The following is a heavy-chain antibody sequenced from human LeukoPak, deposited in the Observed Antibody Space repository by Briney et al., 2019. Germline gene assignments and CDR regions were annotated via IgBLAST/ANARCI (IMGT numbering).Heavy chain of an antibody. D-gene: IGHD2-2*01. Sequence: SGGSLSLSCAASGFTFSSYAMTWVRQAPGKGLEWVSVXXXXXKTPYYADSVKGRFTISRDTSKNTLYLQMNSLRAEDTAVYYCAKIRACTTTSCYRTYGMDVWGQGTLVTVSS. V-gene: IGHV3-23*01. J-gene: IGHJ6*02. CDR2: XXXXXKTP. CDR3: AKIRACTTTSCYRTYGMDV. CDR1: GFTFSSYA.